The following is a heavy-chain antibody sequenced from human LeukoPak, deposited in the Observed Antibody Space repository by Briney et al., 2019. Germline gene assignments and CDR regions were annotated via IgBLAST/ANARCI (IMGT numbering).Heavy chain of an antibody. CDR2: IYYSGST. J-gene: IGHJ4*02. Sequence: SETLSLTCTVSGGSISSSSYYWGWIRQPPGKELEWIGTIYYSGSTYYNPSLKSRVTISVDTSKNQFSLKLSSVTAADTAVYYCASHGYSSSWPAFDYWGQGTLVTVSS. D-gene: IGHD6-13*01. V-gene: IGHV4-39*07. CDR3: ASHGYSSSWPAFDY. CDR1: GGSISSSSYY.